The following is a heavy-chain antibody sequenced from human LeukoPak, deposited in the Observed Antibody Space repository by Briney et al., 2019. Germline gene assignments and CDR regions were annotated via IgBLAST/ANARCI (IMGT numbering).Heavy chain of an antibody. CDR2: ISYDGSNK. D-gene: IGHD3-22*01. J-gene: IGHJ4*02. CDR1: GFTFSSYA. CDR3: ARGYYYDSSGCLDY. Sequence: GGSLRLSCAASGFTFSSYAMHWVRQAPGKGLEWVAVISYDGSNKYYADSVKGRFTISRDNSKNTLYLQMNSLRAEDTAVYYCARGYYYDSSGCLDYWGQGTLVTVSS. V-gene: IGHV3-30-3*01.